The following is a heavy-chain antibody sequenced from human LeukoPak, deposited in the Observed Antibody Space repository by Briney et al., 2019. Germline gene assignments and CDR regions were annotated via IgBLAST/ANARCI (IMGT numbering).Heavy chain of an antibody. V-gene: IGHV3-23*01. CDR3: AKDRAAMGDFDY. D-gene: IGHD5-18*01. Sequence: QPGGSLRLSCAASGFTFNSYDLTWVRQAPGKGLESVSTISGSGRSTFYAGSVKGRFTISRDNSKNTLYLQMNSLRAEDTAVYYCAKDRAAMGDFDYCGQGTLVTVSS. CDR2: ISGSGRST. J-gene: IGHJ4*02. CDR1: GFTFNSYD.